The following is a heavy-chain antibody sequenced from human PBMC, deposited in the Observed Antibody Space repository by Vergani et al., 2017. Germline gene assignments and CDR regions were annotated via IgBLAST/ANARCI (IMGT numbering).Heavy chain of an antibody. CDR2: ISYDGSNK. CDR1: GFTFSSYA. CDR3: AGDRVAARLYYYYGMDV. J-gene: IGHJ6*02. D-gene: IGHD6-6*01. V-gene: IGHV3-30*01. Sequence: QVQLVESGGGVVQPGRSLRLSCAASGFTFSSYAMHWVRQAPGKGLEWVAVISYDGSNKYYADSVKGRFTISRDNSKNTLYLQMNSLRAEDTAVYYCAGDRVAARLYYYYGMDVWGQGTTVTVSS.